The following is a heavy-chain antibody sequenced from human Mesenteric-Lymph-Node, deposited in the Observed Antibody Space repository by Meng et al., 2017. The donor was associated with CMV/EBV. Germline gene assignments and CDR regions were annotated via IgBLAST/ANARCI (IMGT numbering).Heavy chain of an antibody. D-gene: IGHD3-22*01. Sequence: GGSLRLSCAASGFTFSNAWMSWVRQAPGKGLEWVGRIKSKTDGGTTDYAAPVKVRFTIARDDSTDTLHLHMNSLKTEDTAVYYCTTEPLRYYYDSSAWRPFDHWGQGTLVTVSS. J-gene: IGHJ4*02. CDR3: TTEPLRYYYDSSAWRPFDH. CDR2: IKSKTDGGTT. CDR1: GFTFSNAW. V-gene: IGHV3-15*01.